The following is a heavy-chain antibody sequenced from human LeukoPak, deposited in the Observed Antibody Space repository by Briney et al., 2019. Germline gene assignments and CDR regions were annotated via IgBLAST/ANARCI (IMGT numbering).Heavy chain of an antibody. J-gene: IGHJ4*02. CDR2: IKYDGSEK. V-gene: IGHV3-7*04. D-gene: IGHD2-15*01. CDR1: GFTFSDYY. CDR3: AKDCSGGSCYGY. Sequence: GGSLRLSCAASGFTFSDYYMDWVRQAPGKGLEWVANIKYDGSEKYYVDSVRGRFTISRDNAKNSLYLQMNSLTPEDTAVYFCAKDCSGGSCYGYWGQGTLVTVSS.